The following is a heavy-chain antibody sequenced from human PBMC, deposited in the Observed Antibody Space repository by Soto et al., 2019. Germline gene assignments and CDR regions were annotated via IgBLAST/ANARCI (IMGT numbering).Heavy chain of an antibody. V-gene: IGHV3-30*02. CDR3: AKENYYDSSGYYSTLGLFDY. D-gene: IGHD3-22*01. J-gene: IGHJ4*02. CDR1: GFTFSSYG. Sequence: GGSLRLSCAASGFTFSSYGMHWVRQAPGKGLEWVAVIWYDGSNKYYADSVKGRFTISRDNSKNTLYLQMNSLRAEDTAVYYCAKENYYDSSGYYSTLGLFDYWGQGTLVTVSS. CDR2: IWYDGSNK.